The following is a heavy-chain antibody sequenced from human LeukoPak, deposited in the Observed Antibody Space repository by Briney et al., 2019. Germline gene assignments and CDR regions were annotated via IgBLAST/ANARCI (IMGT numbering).Heavy chain of an antibody. V-gene: IGHV3-30*02. D-gene: IGHD2-2*01. Sequence: GGSMRLSCAASGFTLSSYGMHWVRQAAGKGLEWVAFIRYDGSNKYYADSVKGRFTISRDNSKNTLYLQMNSLRAEDTAVYYCAKDLGVVPAATYYMDVWGKGTTVTVSS. CDR1: GFTLSSYG. J-gene: IGHJ6*03. CDR2: IRYDGSNK. CDR3: AKDLGVVPAATYYMDV.